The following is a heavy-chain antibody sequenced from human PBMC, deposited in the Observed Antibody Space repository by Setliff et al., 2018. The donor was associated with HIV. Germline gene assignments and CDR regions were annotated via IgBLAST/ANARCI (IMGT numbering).Heavy chain of an antibody. Sequence: GESLKISCRGSGYTFSDYWIGWVRQMPGRGLEWMGIIYPGDSDTKYSPAFQGQVTLSAHRSISTAYLQWSSLKASDTALYYCATSDYGGGSGHFQHWGQGTLVTVSS. V-gene: IGHV5-51*01. D-gene: IGHD4-17*01. CDR2: IYPGDSDT. CDR3: ATSDYGGGSGHFQH. J-gene: IGHJ1*01. CDR1: GYTFSDYW.